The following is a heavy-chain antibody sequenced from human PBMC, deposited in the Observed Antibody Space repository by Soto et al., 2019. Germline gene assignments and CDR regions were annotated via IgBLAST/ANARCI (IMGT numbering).Heavy chain of an antibody. J-gene: IGHJ4*02. Sequence: PXGSLRLSCAASAFTFSDYYMSWIRQAPGNGLDWVPSPXSSGSXINYADPVKGXXTISRANXXNSPYLQMNSLRAEDTAVYYCATSSGKVGPTDYWGQGTLVTVSS. CDR3: ATSSGKVGPTDY. D-gene: IGHD1-26*01. CDR1: AFTFSDYY. V-gene: IGHV3-11*01. CDR2: PXSSGSXI.